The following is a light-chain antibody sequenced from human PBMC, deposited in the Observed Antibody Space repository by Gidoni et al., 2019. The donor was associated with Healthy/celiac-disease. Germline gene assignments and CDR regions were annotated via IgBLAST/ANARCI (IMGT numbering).Light chain of an antibody. CDR2: EGS. J-gene: IGLJ2*01. Sequence: QSALTQPASVSGSPGQSITISCTGTSSDVGSYNLVSWYQQHPGKAPKLMIYEGSKRPSGVSNRFSGSKSGNTASQTISGLQAEDEADYYCCSYAGSSTVVFGGGTKLTVI. CDR3: CSYAGSSTVV. V-gene: IGLV2-23*01. CDR1: SSDVGSYNL.